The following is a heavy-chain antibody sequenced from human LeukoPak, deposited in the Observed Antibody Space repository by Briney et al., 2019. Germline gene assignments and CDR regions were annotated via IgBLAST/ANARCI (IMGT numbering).Heavy chain of an antibody. D-gene: IGHD6-19*01. CDR2: ITTKASNYAT. J-gene: IGHJ4*02. CDR3: TTYRSGHY. CDR1: GFTFSGSD. V-gene: IGHV3-73*01. Sequence: GGSLRLSCEASGFTFSGSDIHWVRQASGKGLEWVGRITTKASNYATAYGASVKGRFTISRDDSEDTAYLQMNSLKTEDTAVYYCTTYRSGHYWGQGTLVTVSS.